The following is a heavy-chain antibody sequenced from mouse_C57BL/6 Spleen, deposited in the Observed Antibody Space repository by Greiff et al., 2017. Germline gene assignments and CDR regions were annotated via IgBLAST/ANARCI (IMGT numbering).Heavy chain of an antibody. D-gene: IGHD1-1*01. Sequence: QVQLQQSGAELVRPGTSVKMSCKASGYTFTNYWIGWAKQRPGHGLEWIGDIYPGGGYTNYNEKFKGKATLTADKSSSTAYMLLRSLTSEDSAIYYCARSTDYYDGSLWFAYWGQGTLVTVSA. CDR1: GYTFTNYW. V-gene: IGHV1-63*01. CDR3: ARSTDYYDGSLWFAY. CDR2: IYPGGGYT. J-gene: IGHJ3*01.